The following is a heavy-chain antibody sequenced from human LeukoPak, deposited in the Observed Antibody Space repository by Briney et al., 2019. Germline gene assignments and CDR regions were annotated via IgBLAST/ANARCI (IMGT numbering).Heavy chain of an antibody. V-gene: IGHV3-74*01. CDR3: ARDLSSGSYRFFDN. CDR1: GFTFRTYW. J-gene: IGHJ4*02. Sequence: GGSLRLSCAASGFTFRTYWMHWVRQAPGKGLVWVSRISTDAGSTTGYADSVKGRFTISRDNAKNTLYLQMNSLRAEDTAGYYCARDLSSGSYRFFDNWGQGTLVTVAS. D-gene: IGHD1-26*01. CDR2: ISTDAGSTT.